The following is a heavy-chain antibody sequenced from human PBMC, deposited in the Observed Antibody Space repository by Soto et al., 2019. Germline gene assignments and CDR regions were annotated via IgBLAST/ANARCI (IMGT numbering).Heavy chain of an antibody. J-gene: IGHJ6*02. V-gene: IGHV1-18*01. Sequence: QAPGQGLDWMGWISAYNGNTNYAQKLQGRVTMTTDTSTSTAYMELRSLRSDDTAVYYCARVGLTGYYGMDVWGQGTTVTVSS. CDR3: ARVGLTGYYGMDV. D-gene: IGHD3-9*01. CDR2: ISAYNGNT.